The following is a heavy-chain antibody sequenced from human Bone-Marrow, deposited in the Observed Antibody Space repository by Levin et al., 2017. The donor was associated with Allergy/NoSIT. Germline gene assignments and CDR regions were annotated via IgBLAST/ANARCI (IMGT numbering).Heavy chain of an antibody. CDR1: GDSIRSSSYY. Sequence: SQTLSLPCTVSGDSIRSSSYYWGWIRQPPGKGLEWIGSIYYSGSTYYNPSLKSRVTISVDTSKNQFSLILSSVTAADTAVYYCARLRGGSYKLWFDPWGQGTLVTVSS. D-gene: IGHD1-26*01. CDR3: ARLRGGSYKLWFDP. V-gene: IGHV4-39*01. CDR2: IYYSGST. J-gene: IGHJ5*02.